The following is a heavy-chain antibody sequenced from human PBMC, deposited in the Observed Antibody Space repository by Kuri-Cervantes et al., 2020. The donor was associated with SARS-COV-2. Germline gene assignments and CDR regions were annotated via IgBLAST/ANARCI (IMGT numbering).Heavy chain of an antibody. CDR1: GLRFSSQT. Sequence: GGSLRLSCAVSGLRFSSQTMSWVRQAAGKGLEWVSGISGSGGSTYYADSVEGRFTISRDNAKNSLYLQMNSLRAEDTAVYYCVKSRGYFDLWGRGTLVTVSS. CDR3: VKSRGYFDL. CDR2: ISGSGGST. V-gene: IGHV3-23*01. J-gene: IGHJ2*01.